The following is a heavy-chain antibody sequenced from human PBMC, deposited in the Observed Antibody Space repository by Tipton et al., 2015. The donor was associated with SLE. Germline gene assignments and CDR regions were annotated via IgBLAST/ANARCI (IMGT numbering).Heavy chain of an antibody. V-gene: IGHV1-18*01. CDR2: ISPSSGNT. D-gene: IGHD3-22*01. J-gene: IGHJ3*02. Sequence: QLVQSGAEVKKPGASVMVSCKTSGYTFTTYDINWVRQAPGQGLEWMGWISPSSGNTNYAQKHRDRVIMTTDTSANTAYMEVMSLRSDDTAVYYCAMTYYYDGTTYGDPFDIWGQGTMVTVSS. CDR1: GYTFTTYD. CDR3: AMTYYYDGTTYGDPFDI.